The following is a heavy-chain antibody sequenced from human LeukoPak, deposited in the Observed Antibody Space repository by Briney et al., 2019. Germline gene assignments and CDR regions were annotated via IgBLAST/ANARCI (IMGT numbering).Heavy chain of an antibody. V-gene: IGHV3-30*02. CDR3: ARLLAYNSGGEAFDH. CDR2: IRYDGSNK. J-gene: IGHJ4*02. CDR1: GFTISGYG. D-gene: IGHD1-20*01. Sequence: GGSLRLSCAASGFTISGYGMHWVRQAPGKGLEWVAFIRYDGSNKYYADSVKGRFTISRDNSKNTLYLQMNSLRAEDTAVYYCARLLAYNSGGEAFDHWGQGTLVTVSS.